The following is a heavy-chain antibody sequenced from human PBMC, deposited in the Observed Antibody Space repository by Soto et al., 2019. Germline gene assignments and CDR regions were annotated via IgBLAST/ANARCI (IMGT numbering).Heavy chain of an antibody. V-gene: IGHV3-33*01. J-gene: IGHJ6*02. D-gene: IGHD1-7*01. CDR2: IWYDGTNK. CDR1: GFIFNNYG. CDR3: ARGGPSRNYDNYYFYGMDV. Sequence: VGSLRLSCAASGFIFNNYGMHWVRQAPGRGLEWVAVIWYDGTNKHCADSVKGRFSISRDNSNNTVYLHMNSLGAEDTAVYYCARGGPSRNYDNYYFYGMDVWGQGTTVTVSS.